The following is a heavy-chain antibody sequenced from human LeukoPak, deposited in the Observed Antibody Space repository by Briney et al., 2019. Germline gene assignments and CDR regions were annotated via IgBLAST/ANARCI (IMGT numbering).Heavy chain of an antibody. D-gene: IGHD3-16*01. CDR2: IYLGDSDT. J-gene: IGHJ3*01. CDR1: GYSDTNYW. Sequence: GESLKISCKASGYSDTNYWIAWVRQMPGKGLEYMGIIYLGDSDTRYSPSFQGQVTISADKSISTAYLQWSSLEASDTAIYYCARSGTAYVGAFDVWGQGTKVTVSS. V-gene: IGHV5-51*01. CDR3: ARSGTAYVGAFDV.